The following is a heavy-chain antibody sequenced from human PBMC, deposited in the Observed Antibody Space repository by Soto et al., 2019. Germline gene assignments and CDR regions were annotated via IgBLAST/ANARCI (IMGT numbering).Heavy chain of an antibody. V-gene: IGHV3-33*01. Sequence: QVQLVESGGGVVQPGRSLRLSCAASGFIFRTYGMHWVRQAPGKGLEWVAVIWYDGSNKYYADSVKGRFTISRDNSKNMLYLRMNSLRAEDTAMYYCARAVGPFDYWGQGTLVTVSS. CDR1: GFIFRTYG. CDR2: IWYDGSNK. J-gene: IGHJ4*02. CDR3: ARAVGPFDY. D-gene: IGHD1-26*01.